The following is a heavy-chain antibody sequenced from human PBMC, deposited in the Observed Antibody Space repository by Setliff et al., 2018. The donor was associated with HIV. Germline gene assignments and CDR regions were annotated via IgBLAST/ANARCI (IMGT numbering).Heavy chain of an antibody. V-gene: IGHV3-30*04. CDR2: ISYDGSKK. CDR1: GFTFSTYA. Sequence: GGSLSLSCAASGFTFSTYAMHWVRQAPGKGLEWVAVISYDGSKKYDADSVKGRFTISRDNSKNTLYLQMNSLRAEDTAVYYCAKDPRAAVATICDYWGQGTLVTVSS. CDR3: AKDPRAAVATICDY. D-gene: IGHD5-12*01. J-gene: IGHJ4*02.